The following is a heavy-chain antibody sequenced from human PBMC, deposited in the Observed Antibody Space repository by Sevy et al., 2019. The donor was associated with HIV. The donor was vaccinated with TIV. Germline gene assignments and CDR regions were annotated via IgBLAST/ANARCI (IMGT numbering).Heavy chain of an antibody. J-gene: IGHJ4*02. Sequence: SETLSLTCTVSGGSITGYFWSWMRQPPGKVLEWIGNIHYGGRTNYNPSLTSRVTISVDTSENQFSLRLTSVTAADTAVYYCARLHNNGFVNYWGQGTLVTVSS. D-gene: IGHD2-8*01. V-gene: IGHV4-59*13. CDR1: GGSITGYF. CDR2: IHYGGRT. CDR3: ARLHNNGFVNY.